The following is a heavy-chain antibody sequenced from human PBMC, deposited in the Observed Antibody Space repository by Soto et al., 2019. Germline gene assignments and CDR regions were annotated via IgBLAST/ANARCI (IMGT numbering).Heavy chain of an antibody. V-gene: IGHV1-3*01. J-gene: IGHJ5*02. D-gene: IGHD2-21*02. CDR1: GYTFTSYA. Sequence: QVQLVQSGAEVKKPGASVKVSCKASGYTFTSYAIHWVRQAPGQRLEWMGWISAGNGNTKYSQNFQGRVTITRDTSASTVYMELSSLISEDTAVYYCARIETGRVVTRPNWLDPWGQGTLVTVSS. CDR2: ISAGNGNT. CDR3: ARIETGRVVTRPNWLDP.